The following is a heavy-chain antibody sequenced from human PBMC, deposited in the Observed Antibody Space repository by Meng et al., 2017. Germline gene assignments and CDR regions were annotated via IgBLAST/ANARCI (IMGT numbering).Heavy chain of an antibody. Sequence: GPLKPSETLSLPWAAYGGYFIGYYWSWIRQPPGKGLGWIGESNDSGSTNYNPSLMSRVTISVDTSKNQFSLKLSSVTAAVTAVYYCAADPLRGYSYLGYWGQGTLVTVSS. CDR1: GGYFIGYY. CDR2: SNDSGST. CDR3: AADPLRGYSYLGY. D-gene: IGHD5-18*01. V-gene: IGHV4-34*01. J-gene: IGHJ4*02.